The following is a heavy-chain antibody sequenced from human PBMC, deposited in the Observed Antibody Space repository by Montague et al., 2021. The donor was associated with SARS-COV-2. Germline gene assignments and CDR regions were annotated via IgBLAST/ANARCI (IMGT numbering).Heavy chain of an antibody. CDR1: GGSISSGTYY. Sequence: SETLSLTCTVSGGSISSGTYYWGWVRQPPEKGLEWIGTINYSGKTYYNLSLKSRVTISVDTSKNQFSLKVTSVTAADTAVYYCAGRAQWQRSWFFDLWGRGTLVTVSS. D-gene: IGHD6-19*01. CDR2: INYSGKT. J-gene: IGHJ2*01. V-gene: IGHV4-39*01. CDR3: AGRAQWQRSWFFDL.